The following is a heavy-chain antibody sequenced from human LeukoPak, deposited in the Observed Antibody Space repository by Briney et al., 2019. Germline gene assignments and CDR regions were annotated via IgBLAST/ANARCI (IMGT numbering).Heavy chain of an antibody. D-gene: IGHD1-14*01. V-gene: IGHV3-30*02. J-gene: IGHJ3*02. CDR1: GFTFSSYG. CDR2: IRYDGSNK. CDR3: AKGEGPRDPDAFDI. Sequence: GGSLRLSCAASGFTFSSYGMHWVRQAPGKGLEWVAFIRYDGSNKYYADSVKGRFTISRDNSKNTLYLQMNSLRAEDTAVYYCAKGEGPRDPDAFDIWGQGTMVTVSS.